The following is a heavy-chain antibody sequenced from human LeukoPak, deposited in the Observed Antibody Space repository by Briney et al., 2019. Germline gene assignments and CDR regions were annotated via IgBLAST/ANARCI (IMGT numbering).Heavy chain of an antibody. CDR3: ARRGSGWYRYFFDY. J-gene: IGHJ4*02. D-gene: IGHD6-19*01. V-gene: IGHV4-34*01. Sequence: SETLSLTCAVSGGSISSGGYSWSWIRQPPGKGLEWIGEINHSGSTNYNPSLKSRVTISVDTSKNQFSLKLSSVTAADTAVYYCARRGSGWYRYFFDYWGQGTLVTVSS. CDR1: GGSISSGGYS. CDR2: INHSGST.